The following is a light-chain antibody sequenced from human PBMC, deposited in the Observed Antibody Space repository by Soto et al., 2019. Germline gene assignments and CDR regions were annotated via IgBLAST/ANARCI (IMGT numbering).Light chain of an antibody. V-gene: IGKV3-15*01. CDR3: QQYNNWPIT. CDR1: QNINTI. J-gene: IGKJ5*01. Sequence: EVVMTQSPATLSVSPGDGATLSCRASQNINTILAWYQQKPGQAPRLLIYGASTRATGIPARFSGSGSGTEFTLTISSLQSEDFAVYYCQQYNNWPITFGQGTRLEI. CDR2: GAS.